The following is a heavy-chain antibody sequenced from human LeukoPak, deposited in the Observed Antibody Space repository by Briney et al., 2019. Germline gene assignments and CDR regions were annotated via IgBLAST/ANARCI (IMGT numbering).Heavy chain of an antibody. J-gene: IGHJ3*02. CDR3: AAPESSGYLEHDAFDI. D-gene: IGHD3-22*01. V-gene: IGHV3-23*01. Sequence: GGSLRLSCAASGFTFSSYAMSWVRQAPGKGLEWVSATSGSGASTYYADSVKGRFTISRDNSKNTLYVQMNSLRVEDTAVYYCAAPESSGYLEHDAFDIWGQGTMVTVSS. CDR2: TSGSGAST. CDR1: GFTFSSYA.